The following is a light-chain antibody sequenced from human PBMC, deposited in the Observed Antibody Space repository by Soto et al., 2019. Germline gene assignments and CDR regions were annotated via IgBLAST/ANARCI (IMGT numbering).Light chain of an antibody. Sequence: EIVLTQSPATLSLSPGERATLSCRASQSVSSYLAWYQQKPGQAPRLLIYDASSRATGFPARFSGSGSGTDFTLTISSLEPEDFAVYYCQQRHMWPITFGQGTRLEIK. V-gene: IGKV3-11*01. J-gene: IGKJ5*01. CDR2: DAS. CDR3: QQRHMWPIT. CDR1: QSVSSY.